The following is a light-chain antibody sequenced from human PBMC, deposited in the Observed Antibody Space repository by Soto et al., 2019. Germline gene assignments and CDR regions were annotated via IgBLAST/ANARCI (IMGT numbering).Light chain of an antibody. J-gene: IGKJ5*01. V-gene: IGKV1-5*02. CDR1: RSIGSW. Sequence: DIQMTQSPSTLSASVGDRVTIIGRASRSIGSWWAGYQRKPGTPQKXVIYDASNLQNGVPSRFSGSGSGTEATITINRLQPDDSATYYRQQYTDYPITFGQGTRLEIK. CDR2: DAS. CDR3: QQYTDYPIT.